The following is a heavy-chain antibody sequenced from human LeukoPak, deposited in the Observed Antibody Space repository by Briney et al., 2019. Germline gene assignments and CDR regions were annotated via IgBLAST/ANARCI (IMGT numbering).Heavy chain of an antibody. CDR2: IRYDGSNK. V-gene: IGHV3-30*02. D-gene: IGHD2-21*02. Sequence: GGSLRLSCAASGFTFSSYGMHWVRQAPGKGLEWVAFIRYDGSNKYNADSVKGRFTISRDNSKNTLYLQMNSLRAEDTAVYYCAKARGVVVTATPHDYWGQGTLVTVSS. CDR1: GFTFSSYG. J-gene: IGHJ4*02. CDR3: AKARGVVVTATPHDY.